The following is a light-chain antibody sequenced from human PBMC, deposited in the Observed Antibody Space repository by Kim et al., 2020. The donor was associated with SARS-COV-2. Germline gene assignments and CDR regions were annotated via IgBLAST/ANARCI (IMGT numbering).Light chain of an antibody. Sequence: HTAAITVRGDKLGNEYVWWYRPITGQSPILAMYQNNERPAGIPERFSGSKSGNTVTLTISGTQPMDEADYYCQAWDINTFVVFGGGTQLTVL. CDR2: QNN. CDR1: KLGNEY. V-gene: IGLV3-1*01. J-gene: IGLJ2*01. CDR3: QAWDINTFVV.